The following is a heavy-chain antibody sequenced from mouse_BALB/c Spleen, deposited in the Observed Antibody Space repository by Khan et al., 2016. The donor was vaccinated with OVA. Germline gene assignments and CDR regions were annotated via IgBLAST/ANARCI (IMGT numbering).Heavy chain of an antibody. V-gene: IGHV5-6*01. CDR1: GFTFSTYG. D-gene: IGHD1-1*01. Sequence: VQLKQSGGDLVKPGGSLKLSCAASGFTFSTYGMSWVRQTPDKRLEWVATVSTGGGYTYYPDSVKGRFTISRDNAKNTLYLQMSGLKSEDTAMFYCTRLSYYYDSGGFADWGQGTLVTVSA. CDR2: VSTGGGYT. CDR3: TRLSYYYDSGGFAD. J-gene: IGHJ3*01.